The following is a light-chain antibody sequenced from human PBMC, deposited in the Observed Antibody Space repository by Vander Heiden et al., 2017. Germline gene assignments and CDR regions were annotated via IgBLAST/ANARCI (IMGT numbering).Light chain of an antibody. CDR3: QVWDSNSDHLVV. J-gene: IGLJ2*01. CDR2: DDT. CDR1: SIADKR. Sequence: SHVLTQAPSVSAAPGPTARITCGGNSIADKRVHWYQQKPGQAPVLVVYDDTDRPSGIPDRFSGSNSGNTATLTITRVEAGDEADFYCQVWDSNSDHLVVFGGGTKLTVL. V-gene: IGLV3-21*02.